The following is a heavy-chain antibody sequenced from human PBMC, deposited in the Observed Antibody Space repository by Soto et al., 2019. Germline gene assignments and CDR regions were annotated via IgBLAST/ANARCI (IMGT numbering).Heavy chain of an antibody. Sequence: SETLSLTCVVSGGSLSDYFWSWIRQPPGMALEWIGEINHLGSINYNPSLKSRVTMSVDTSKNQFSLTLNSVTAADTATYYCARGGISHWAYFYYMDVWDRGTTATVSS. J-gene: IGHJ6*03. D-gene: IGHD2-21*01. CDR2: INHLGSI. CDR1: GGSLSDYF. CDR3: ARGGISHWAYFYYMDV. V-gene: IGHV4-34*01.